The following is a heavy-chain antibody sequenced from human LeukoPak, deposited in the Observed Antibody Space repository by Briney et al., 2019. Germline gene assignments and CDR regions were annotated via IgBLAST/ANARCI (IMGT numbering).Heavy chain of an antibody. CDR3: ARGASYGMDV. CDR2: INPNSGGT. V-gene: IGHV1-2*04. Sequence: ASVTVSCRASGYTFTGYYMHWVRQAPGQGLEWMGWINPNSGGTNYAQKFQGWVTMTRDTSISTAYMELSRLRSDDTAVYYCARGASYGMDVWGQGTTVTVSS. CDR1: GYTFTGYY. J-gene: IGHJ6*02.